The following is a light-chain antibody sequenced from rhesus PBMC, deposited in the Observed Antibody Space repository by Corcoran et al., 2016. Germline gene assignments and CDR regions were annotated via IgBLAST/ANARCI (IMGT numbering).Light chain of an antibody. CDR1: QSVSSY. J-gene: IGKJ2*01. CDR3: LQSSKWPYT. V-gene: IGKV3-24*04. CDR2: GAS. Sequence: EIVVTQSPATLALSPGERATLSCRPSQSVSSYLTWYQQKPGRAPRLLIYGASTRATGVPDRFSGSGFVPEFTLTISGLELEDVGVYFCLQSSKWPYTFGQGTKVEIK.